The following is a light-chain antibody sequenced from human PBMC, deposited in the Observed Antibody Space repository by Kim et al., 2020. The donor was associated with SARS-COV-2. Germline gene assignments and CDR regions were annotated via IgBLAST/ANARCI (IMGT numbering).Light chain of an antibody. Sequence: GHAVTISCPRSSGISASNYVQWYQQRPGSAPTSVIYEDNQRASGVPDRFSGSIDSSSNSASLTISGLKTEDEADYYCQSYDSNTRVFGGGTQLTVL. V-gene: IGLV6-57*03. J-gene: IGLJ3*02. CDR1: SGISASNY. CDR2: EDN. CDR3: QSYDSNTRV.